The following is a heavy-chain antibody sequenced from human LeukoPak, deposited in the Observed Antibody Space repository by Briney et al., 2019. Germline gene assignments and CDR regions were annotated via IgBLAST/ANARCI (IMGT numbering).Heavy chain of an antibody. D-gene: IGHD6-19*01. J-gene: IGHJ4*02. CDR2: ITSSGDKT. Sequence: GGSLRLSCAASEFTFSSYWMHWVRQAPGKGLEWVSSITSSGDKTYYADSVKGRFTVSRDNSKKTVDLQMNSLRAEDTALYYCAKDPNFSSGWYLADYWGQGTLVTVSS. V-gene: IGHV3-23*01. CDR3: AKDPNFSSGWYLADY. CDR1: EFTFSSYW.